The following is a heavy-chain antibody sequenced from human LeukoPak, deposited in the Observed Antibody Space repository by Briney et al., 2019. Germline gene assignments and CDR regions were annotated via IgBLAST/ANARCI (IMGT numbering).Heavy chain of an antibody. V-gene: IGHV3-33*06. CDR3: AKDGVEGGYMSPGNWFDP. D-gene: IGHD1-1*01. Sequence: GGSLRLSCAASGFTFSSYGVHWVRQAPGKGLEWVAVIWYDGSNKYYADSVKGRFTISRDNSKNTLYLQMNSLRAEDTAVYYCAKDGVEGGYMSPGNWFDPWGQGTLVTVSS. J-gene: IGHJ5*02. CDR2: IWYDGSNK. CDR1: GFTFSSYG.